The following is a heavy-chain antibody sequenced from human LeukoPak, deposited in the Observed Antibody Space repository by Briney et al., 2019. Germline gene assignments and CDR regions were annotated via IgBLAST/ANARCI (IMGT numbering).Heavy chain of an antibody. J-gene: IGHJ4*02. D-gene: IGHD3-22*01. Sequence: ASVKVSCKASGYTFTGYYMHWVRQAPGQGLEWMGRINPNSGGTNYAQKFQGRVIMTRDTSISTAYMELSRLRSDDTAVYYCARDLMIVVDAGDYWGQGTLVTVSS. V-gene: IGHV1-2*06. CDR1: GYTFTGYY. CDR3: ARDLMIVVDAGDY. CDR2: INPNSGGT.